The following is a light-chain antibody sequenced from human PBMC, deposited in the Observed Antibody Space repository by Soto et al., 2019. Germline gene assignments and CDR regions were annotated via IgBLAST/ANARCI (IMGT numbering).Light chain of an antibody. V-gene: IGKV3-15*01. CDR2: GAS. CDR3: QSNNNCPLT. CDR1: QSVSSN. Sequence: EIVMTQSPATLSVSPGERATLSCRASQSVSSNLAWYQQKPGQAPRLLIYGASTRATGIPARFSGSGSGTEVSLTISNLQSEDFAVYYCQSNNNCPLTFGQGTKVETK. J-gene: IGKJ1*01.